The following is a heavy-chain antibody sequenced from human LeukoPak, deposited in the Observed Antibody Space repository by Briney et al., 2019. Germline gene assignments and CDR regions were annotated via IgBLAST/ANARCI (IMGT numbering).Heavy chain of an antibody. V-gene: IGHV1-69*05. CDR2: IMPIFGTA. CDR1: GGTFSSYA. CDR3: ARSTSYCGGDCYPLDY. Sequence: ASVKVSCKASGGTFSSYAISWVRQAPGQGLEWMGGIMPIFGTANHAQKFQGRVTITTDESTSTAYMELSSLRSEDTAVYYCARSTSYCGGDCYPLDYWGQGTLVTVSS. J-gene: IGHJ4*02. D-gene: IGHD2-21*01.